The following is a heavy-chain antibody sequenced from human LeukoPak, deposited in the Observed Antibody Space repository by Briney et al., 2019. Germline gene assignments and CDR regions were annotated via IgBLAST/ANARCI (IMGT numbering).Heavy chain of an antibody. D-gene: IGHD3-16*01. Sequence: SETLSLTCTVSGGSISSYYWSWIRQPAGKGLEWIGRIYTSGSTNYNPSLKSRVTISADKSINTAYLQWSGLKASDTAMFYCARQLGNAYYAAYFDYWGQGTLVTVSS. CDR1: GGSISSYY. V-gene: IGHV4-4*07. CDR3: ARQLGNAYYAAYFDY. CDR2: IYTSGST. J-gene: IGHJ4*02.